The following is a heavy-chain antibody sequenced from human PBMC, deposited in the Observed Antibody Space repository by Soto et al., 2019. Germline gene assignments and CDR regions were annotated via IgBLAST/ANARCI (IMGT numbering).Heavy chain of an antibody. Sequence: ASVKVSCKASGYTFTSYAMHWVRQAPGQRLEWMGWINAGNGNTKYSQKFQGRLTLTSDMPSRTVYMQLSNLRSDDTAVYYCAGASSRVSSVVAAYWGQGTLVTVSS. CDR2: INAGNGNT. CDR3: AGASSRVSSVVAAY. V-gene: IGHV1-3*01. CDR1: GYTFTSYA. D-gene: IGHD2-15*01. J-gene: IGHJ4*02.